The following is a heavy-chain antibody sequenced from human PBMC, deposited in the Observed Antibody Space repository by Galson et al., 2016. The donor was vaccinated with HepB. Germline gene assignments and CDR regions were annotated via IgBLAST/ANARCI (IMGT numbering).Heavy chain of an antibody. CDR2: IFSGGST. CDR3: ARASISHFDF. Sequence: VRQAPGKGLEWVSIIFSGGSTFYADSVKGRFTISRDDSKNTLYLQMDSLRDEDTAVYFCARASISHFDFWGQGILVTVSS. V-gene: IGHV3-53*01. J-gene: IGHJ4*02.